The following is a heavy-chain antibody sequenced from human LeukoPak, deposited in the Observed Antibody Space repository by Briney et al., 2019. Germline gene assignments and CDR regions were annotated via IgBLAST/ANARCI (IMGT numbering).Heavy chain of an antibody. CDR1: GFTFSSYA. Sequence: GGSLRLSCAASGFTFSSYAMHWVRQAPGKGLEWVAVISYDGSNKYYADSVKGRFTISRDNSKNTLYLQMNSLRAEDTAVYYCAREEEWSRYYYGMDVWGQGTTVTVSS. CDR3: AREEEWSRYYYGMDV. D-gene: IGHD3-3*01. V-gene: IGHV3-30*04. CDR2: ISYDGSNK. J-gene: IGHJ6*02.